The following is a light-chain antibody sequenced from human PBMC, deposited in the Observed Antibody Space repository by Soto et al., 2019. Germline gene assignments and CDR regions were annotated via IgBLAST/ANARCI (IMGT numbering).Light chain of an antibody. J-gene: IGKJ1*01. CDR3: QQCKNWPRT. Sequence: EVTMTQSPATLSVSPGQRATLSCRASQSVSTDLAWYHQKPGQAPRLLIYGASTRATGIPARFSGSGSGTEFTLTISSLRSEDFGIYYCQQCKNWPRTFGQGTMVEIK. CDR2: GAS. V-gene: IGKV3-15*01. CDR1: QSVSTD.